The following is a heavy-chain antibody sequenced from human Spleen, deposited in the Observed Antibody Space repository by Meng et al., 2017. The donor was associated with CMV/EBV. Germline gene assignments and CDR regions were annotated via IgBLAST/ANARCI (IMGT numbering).Heavy chain of an antibody. CDR1: GFTFRSYG. Sequence: GESLKISCAASGFTFRSYGMNWVRQAPGQGLEWMGIINPSGGRTTYAQKFQGRVTMTRDSSTSTVYMELSSLRSEDTAVYYCAREVDYWGQGTLVTVSS. V-gene: IGHV1-46*01. CDR3: AREVDY. CDR2: INPSGGRT. J-gene: IGHJ4*02.